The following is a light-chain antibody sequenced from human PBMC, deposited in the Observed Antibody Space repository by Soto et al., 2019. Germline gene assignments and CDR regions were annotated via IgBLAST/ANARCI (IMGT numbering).Light chain of an antibody. Sequence: DIQMTQSPSSLSASVGDRVTITCRASQSISSYLNWYQQKPGKAPKLLIYDASTLASGVPSRFSGSGSGTEFTLTITSLHPDDFATYYCQQYKNFPLTFGGGTKVDIK. J-gene: IGKJ4*01. CDR1: QSISSY. CDR2: DAS. CDR3: QQYKNFPLT. V-gene: IGKV1-39*01.